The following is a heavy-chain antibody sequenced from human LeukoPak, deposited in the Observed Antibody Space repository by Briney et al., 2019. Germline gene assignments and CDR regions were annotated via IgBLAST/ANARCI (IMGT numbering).Heavy chain of an antibody. Sequence: ASVKVSCKASGYTFTSYHMHWVRQAPGQGLEWMGIINPSGGSTRYAQKLQDRVTMTRDTSTSTVYMELSSLRSEDTAVYHCAREGTSSHCSSTSCYSYYYGMDVWGQGTTVTVSS. V-gene: IGHV1-46*01. D-gene: IGHD2-2*01. J-gene: IGHJ6*02. CDR1: GYTFTSYH. CDR2: INPSGGST. CDR3: AREGTSSHCSSTSCYSYYYGMDV.